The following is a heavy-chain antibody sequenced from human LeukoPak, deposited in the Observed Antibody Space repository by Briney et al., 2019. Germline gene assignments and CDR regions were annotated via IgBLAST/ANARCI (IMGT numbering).Heavy chain of an antibody. CDR1: GGSFSGYY. J-gene: IGHJ4*02. Sequence: PSETLSLTCAVYGGSFSGYYWSWIRQPPGKGREWIGEINHSGSTNYNPSLKSRVTISVDTSKNQFSLKLSSVTAADTAVYYCARLFGYYYGSGSPNFDYWGQGTLVTVSS. D-gene: IGHD3-10*01. CDR3: ARLFGYYYGSGSPNFDY. V-gene: IGHV4-34*01. CDR2: INHSGST.